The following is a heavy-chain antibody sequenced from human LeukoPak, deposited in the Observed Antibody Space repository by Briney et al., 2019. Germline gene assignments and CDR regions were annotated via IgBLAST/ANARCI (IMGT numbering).Heavy chain of an antibody. D-gene: IGHD5-12*01. V-gene: IGHV5-51*01. J-gene: IGHJ4*02. CDR1: GYTFISEW. CDR2: IYPGDSEI. CDR3: ARQGGGYNGYDFDY. Sequence: RGESLKISCKGSGYTFISEWIGWVRQMPGKGLEWMGIIYPGDSEIRYSPSFQGQVTISADKSISTAYLQWSSLKASDTAIYYCARQGGGYNGYDFDYWGQGTLVTVSS.